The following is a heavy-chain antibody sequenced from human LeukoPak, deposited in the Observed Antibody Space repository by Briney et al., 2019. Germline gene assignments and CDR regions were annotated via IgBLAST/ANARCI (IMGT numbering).Heavy chain of an antibody. Sequence: GGSLRLSCAASGFTFSSYWMNWVRQAPGKGLEWVSYISSSGSTIYYADSVKGRFTISRDNAKNSLYLQMNSLRAEDTAVYYCARDYYDSSGYYYPFFDYWGQGTLVTVSS. V-gene: IGHV3-48*04. CDR1: GFTFSSYW. CDR3: ARDYYDSSGYYYPFFDY. CDR2: ISSSGSTI. D-gene: IGHD3-22*01. J-gene: IGHJ4*02.